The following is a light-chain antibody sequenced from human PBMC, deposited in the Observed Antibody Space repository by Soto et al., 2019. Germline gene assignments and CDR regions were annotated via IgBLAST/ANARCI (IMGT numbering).Light chain of an antibody. CDR2: DVS. CDR3: SSFTTSTTYV. Sequence: QYALTQPASLSGSPGQSITISCTGTSRDIGAYNYVSWYQQHPGKAPKLMIFDVSNRPSGVSDRFSASKSDNTASLTISGLQAEDEADYYCSSFTTSTTYVFGGGTKVTVL. J-gene: IGLJ1*01. V-gene: IGLV2-14*01. CDR1: SRDIGAYNY.